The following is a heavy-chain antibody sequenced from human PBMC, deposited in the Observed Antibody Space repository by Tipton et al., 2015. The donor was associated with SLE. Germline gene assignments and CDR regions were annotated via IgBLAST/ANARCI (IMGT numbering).Heavy chain of an antibody. V-gene: IGHV3-11*04. D-gene: IGHD3-16*01. J-gene: IGHJ3*02. CDR2: ISNSGSTI. Sequence: SLRLSCAASRFTFSDYYRSWIRQAPGKGLEWVSDISNSGSTISYADSVKGRITISRDNAKNSLYLKMNSLRAEDTAVYYCARVPVITPDDAFDIWGQGTMVTVSS. CDR3: ARVPVITPDDAFDI. CDR1: RFTFSDYY.